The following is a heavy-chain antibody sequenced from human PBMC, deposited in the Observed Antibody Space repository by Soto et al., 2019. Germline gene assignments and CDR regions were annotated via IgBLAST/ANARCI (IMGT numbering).Heavy chain of an antibody. CDR1: GFTFSSYS. CDR2: ISSSSSYI. J-gene: IGHJ4*02. Sequence: EVQLVESGGGLVKPGGSLRLSCAASGFTFSSYSMNWVRQAPGKGLEWVSSISSSSSYIYYADSVKGRFTIYRDNAKNSLYLQMNSLRAADTAVYYCARRVAILSPGDYEVKYFDYWGQGTLVTVSS. CDR3: ARRVAILSPGDYEVKYFDY. V-gene: IGHV3-21*01. D-gene: IGHD4-17*01.